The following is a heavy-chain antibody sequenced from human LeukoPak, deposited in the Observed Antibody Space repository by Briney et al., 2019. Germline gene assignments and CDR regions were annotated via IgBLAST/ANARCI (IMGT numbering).Heavy chain of an antibody. J-gene: IGHJ4*02. CDR2: IRQDGGVI. CDR3: ATGFLGWYADEFDY. D-gene: IGHD6-19*01. Sequence: GGSLRLSCAASGFSFSSYRMSWVRQAPGKGLEWVSNIRQDGGVIYYADTVKGRFTISRDTATNSLYLQINSLRADDTGVYYGATGFLGWYADEFDYWGQGTLVTVSS. CDR1: GFSFSSYR. V-gene: IGHV3-7*03.